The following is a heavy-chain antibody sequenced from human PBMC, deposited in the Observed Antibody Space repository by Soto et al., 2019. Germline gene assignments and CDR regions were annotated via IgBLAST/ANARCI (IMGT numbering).Heavy chain of an antibody. CDR2: IYPGDSDT. Sequence: GEFLKVSCLGSGYSFTSSRIGWVGQMPGKGLEWMGIIYPGDSDTRYSPSFQGQVTISADKSISTAYLQWSSLKASDTAMYYCARLGGYCSGGSCYSYFYYGMDGWGQGTTVTVPS. J-gene: IGHJ6*02. CDR3: ARLGGYCSGGSCYSYFYYGMDG. D-gene: IGHD2-15*01. V-gene: IGHV5-51*01. CDR1: GYSFTSSR.